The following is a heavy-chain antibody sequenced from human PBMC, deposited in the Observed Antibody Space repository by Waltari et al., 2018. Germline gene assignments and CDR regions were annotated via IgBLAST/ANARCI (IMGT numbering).Heavy chain of an antibody. CDR2: IKSKTDGGTT. J-gene: IGHJ4*02. CDR1: GFTFSNAW. V-gene: IGHV3-15*01. Sequence: EVQLVESGGGLVKPGGSLRLSCAASGFTFSNAWMSWVRQAPGKGLEWVGRIKSKTDGGTTDYAAPVKGRFTISRDDSKNTLYLQMNSLKTEDTAVYYCTSGYNSGWYWVYWGQGTLVTVSS. D-gene: IGHD6-19*01. CDR3: TSGYNSGWYWVY.